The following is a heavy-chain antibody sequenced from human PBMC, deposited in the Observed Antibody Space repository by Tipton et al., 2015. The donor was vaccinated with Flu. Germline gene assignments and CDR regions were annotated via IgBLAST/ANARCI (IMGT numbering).Heavy chain of an antibody. V-gene: IGHV4-4*07. CDR3: AKNERGAFDF. CDR1: GGSISSFF. D-gene: IGHD1-1*01. J-gene: IGHJ3*01. CDR2: VRSSGST. Sequence: LRLSCTVSGGSISSFFWTWIRQPAGKGLEWIGRVRSSGSTNYNPSLKSRVTMSVDTSKNQFSLSLSSVTAAGTALYYCAKNERGAFDFWGQGTMVTVSS.